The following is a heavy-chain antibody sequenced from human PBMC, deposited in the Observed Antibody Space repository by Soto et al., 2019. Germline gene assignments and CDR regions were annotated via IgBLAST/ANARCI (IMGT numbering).Heavy chain of an antibody. CDR1: GGTFTSYY. CDR2: INPSGGST. J-gene: IGHJ3*02. Sequence: ASVKVSCKASGGTFTSYYMHWVRQAPGQGLEWMGIINPSGGSTSYAQKFQGRVTMTRDTSTSTVYMELSSLRSEDTAVYYCASASVYDAFDIWGQGTMVTVSS. CDR3: ASASVYDAFDI. V-gene: IGHV1-46*01.